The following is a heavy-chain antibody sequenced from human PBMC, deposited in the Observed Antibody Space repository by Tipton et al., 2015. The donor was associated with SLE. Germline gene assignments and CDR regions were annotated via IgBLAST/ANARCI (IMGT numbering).Heavy chain of an antibody. Sequence: SLRLSCAASGFIFDDYAMHWVRQAPGKGLEWVSGISWSGASLGYADSVKGRFTISRDNAKNSLYLQMNSLRAEDTAVYYCARDSAPIVVVVAARVAGYFQHWGQGTLVTVSS. CDR3: ARDSAPIVVVVAARVAGYFQH. V-gene: IGHV3-9*01. D-gene: IGHD2-15*01. CDR1: GFIFDDYA. CDR2: ISWSGASL. J-gene: IGHJ1*01.